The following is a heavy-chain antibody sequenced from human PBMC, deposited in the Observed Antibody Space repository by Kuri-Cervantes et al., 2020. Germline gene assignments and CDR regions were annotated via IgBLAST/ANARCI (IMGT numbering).Heavy chain of an antibody. CDR2: INSDGSST. J-gene: IGHJ4*02. CDR1: GFTFSSYW. V-gene: IGHV3-74*01. CDR3: ASDSPYGSGSY. D-gene: IGHD3-10*01. Sequence: GESLKISCAASGFTFSSYWMHWVRQAPGKGLVWVSRINSDGSSTSYADSVKGRFTISRDNARNSLYLQMNSLRAEDTAVYYCASDSPYGSGSYWGQGILVTVSS.